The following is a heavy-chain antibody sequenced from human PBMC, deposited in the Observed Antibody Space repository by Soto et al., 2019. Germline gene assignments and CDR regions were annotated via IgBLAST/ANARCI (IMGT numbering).Heavy chain of an antibody. CDR2: ISSTTNYI. J-gene: IGHJ4*02. CDR3: ARESEDLTSNFDY. CDR1: GFTFTRYS. Sequence: TGGSLRLSCAASGFTFTRYSMNWVRQAPGKGLEWVSSISSTTNYIYYGDSMKGRFTISRDNAKNSLYLEMNSLRAEDTAVYYCARESEDLTSNFDYWGQGTLVTVSS. V-gene: IGHV3-21*06.